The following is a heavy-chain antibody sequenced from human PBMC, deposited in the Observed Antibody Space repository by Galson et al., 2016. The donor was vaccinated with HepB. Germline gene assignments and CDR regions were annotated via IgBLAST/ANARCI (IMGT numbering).Heavy chain of an antibody. CDR1: GFTVDSSY. CDR3: ERSRGYSSDQMYYYYYMDV. J-gene: IGHJ6*03. CDR2: IYRGGKT. D-gene: IGHD5-18*01. V-gene: IGHV3-53*01. Sequence: SLRLSCAVSGFTVDSSYISWVRQAPGKGLEWVSVIYRGGKTHHADSVKGRFSISRDSSKQTVYLQMGSLRAYDTGIYYCERSRGYSSDQMYYYYYMDVWGKGTTVTVSS.